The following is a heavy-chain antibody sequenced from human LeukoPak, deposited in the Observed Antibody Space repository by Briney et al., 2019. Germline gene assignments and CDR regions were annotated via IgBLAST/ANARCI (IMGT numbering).Heavy chain of an antibody. Sequence: GESLKISCKGSGYSFTNYWIAWVRQMPGKGLEWMGIIYPGDSDTRYSPSFQGQVTISADKSISTAYLQWSSLKASDTAMYYCARRGMVRGVRGPFDYWGQGTLVTVSS. CDR2: IYPGDSDT. D-gene: IGHD3-10*01. J-gene: IGHJ4*02. CDR3: ARRGMVRGVRGPFDY. CDR1: GYSFTNYW. V-gene: IGHV5-51*01.